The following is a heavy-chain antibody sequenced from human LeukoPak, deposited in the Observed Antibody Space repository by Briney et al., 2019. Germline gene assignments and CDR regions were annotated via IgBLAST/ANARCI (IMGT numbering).Heavy chain of an antibody. CDR1: GFTFSSYS. J-gene: IGHJ4*02. CDR3: ARVVSVLPAAYYFDY. D-gene: IGHD2-2*01. Sequence: PGGPLRLXCAASGFTFSSYSMNWVRQAPGKGLEWVSSISSSSSYIYYADSVKGRFTISRDNAKNSLYLQMNSLRAEDTAVYYCARVVSVLPAAYYFDYWGQGTLVTVSS. V-gene: IGHV3-21*01. CDR2: ISSSSSYI.